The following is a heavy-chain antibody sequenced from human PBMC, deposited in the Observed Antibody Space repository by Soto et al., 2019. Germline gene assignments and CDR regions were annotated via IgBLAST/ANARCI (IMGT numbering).Heavy chain of an antibody. CDR3: ARVLAYSGSYYFDF. J-gene: IGHJ4*02. Sequence: SVPHSVTWTVAGGSSVGYDGSWIRQHPGKGLEWIGYIYYSGSTNYNPSLKSRVTISVDTSKNQFSLKLSSVTAADTAVYYCARVLAYSGSYYFDFLVQGTLVTVSS. CDR1: GGSSVGYD. D-gene: IGHD1-26*01. V-gene: IGHV4-59*01. CDR2: IYYSGST.